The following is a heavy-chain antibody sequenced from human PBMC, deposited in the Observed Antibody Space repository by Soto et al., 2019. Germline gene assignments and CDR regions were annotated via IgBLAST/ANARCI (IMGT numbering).Heavy chain of an antibody. CDR1: GFTFSSYS. CDR2: ISSSSSYI. CDR3: SRFQQYYYYYMDV. Sequence: GGSLRLSCAASGFTFSSYSMNWVRQAPGKGLEWVSSISSSSSYIYYADSVKGRFTISRDNAKNSLYLQMDSLRAEDTAVYYCSRFQQYYYYYMDVWGKGTTVTVSS. V-gene: IGHV3-21*01. J-gene: IGHJ6*03. D-gene: IGHD6-13*01.